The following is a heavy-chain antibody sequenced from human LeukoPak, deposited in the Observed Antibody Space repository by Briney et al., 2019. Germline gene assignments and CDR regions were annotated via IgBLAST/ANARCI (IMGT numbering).Heavy chain of an antibody. CDR2: INPSGGST. J-gene: IGHJ4*02. CDR1: GYTFTSYY. D-gene: IGHD2-15*01. V-gene: IGHV1-46*01. CDR3: ARVSCSGDSCYSLFDF. Sequence: ASVKVSSKASGYTFTSYYMHWVRQAPGQGLEWMGIINPSGGSTNYAQKFQGRVTMTRDTSTSTVYMELSSLRSEDTALYYCARVSCSGDSCYSLFDFWGQGTLVTVSS.